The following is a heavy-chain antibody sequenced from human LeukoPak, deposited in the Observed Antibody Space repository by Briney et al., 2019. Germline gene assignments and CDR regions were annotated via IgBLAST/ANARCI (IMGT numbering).Heavy chain of an antibody. V-gene: IGHV3-23*01. J-gene: IGHJ4*02. D-gene: IGHD3-22*01. CDR2: ISSGGGNT. CDR1: GFTFSSYE. Sequence: GGSLRLSCAASGFTFSSYEMNWVRQAPGTALEWVSGISSGGGNTYYADSVKGRFTISRDNSKNTVYLQMSSLRAEDTAVYYCAKSGYNYDSDAYAFIDYWGQGTLVTVSS. CDR3: AKSGYNYDSDAYAFIDY.